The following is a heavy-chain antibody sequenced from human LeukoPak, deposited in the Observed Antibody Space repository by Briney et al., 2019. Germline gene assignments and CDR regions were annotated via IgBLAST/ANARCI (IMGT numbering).Heavy chain of an antibody. CDR3: ARDIELGYCSSTTCRDLNNWFDP. D-gene: IGHD2-2*01. Sequence: SQTLSLTCTVSGGSISSGDYYWSWIRQPPGKGLEWIGYIYHSGSTYYNPSLKSRVTISVDRSKNQFSLKLSSVTAADTAVYYCARDIELGYCSSTTCRDLNNWFDPWGQGTLVTVSS. V-gene: IGHV4-30-4*01. CDR2: IYHSGST. CDR1: GGSISSGDYY. J-gene: IGHJ5*02.